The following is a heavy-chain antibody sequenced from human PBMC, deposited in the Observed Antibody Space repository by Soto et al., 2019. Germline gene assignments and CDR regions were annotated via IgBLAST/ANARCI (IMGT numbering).Heavy chain of an antibody. CDR1: GFTFSSYW. V-gene: IGHV3-7*01. CDR2: IKQDGSEK. CDR3: ARNLRDFGILTGYYKGIDY. Sequence: GGSLRLSCAASGFTFSSYWMSWVRQAPGKGLEWVANIKQDGSEKYYVDSVKGRFTISRDNAKNSLYLQMNSLRAEDTAVYYCARNLRDFGILTGYYKGIDYWGQGTLVTVSS. J-gene: IGHJ4*02. D-gene: IGHD3-9*01.